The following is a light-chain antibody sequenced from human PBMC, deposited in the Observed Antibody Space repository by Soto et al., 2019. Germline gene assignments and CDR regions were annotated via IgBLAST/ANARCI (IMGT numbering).Light chain of an antibody. Sequence: QSGPAQPPPVSGAPGQRAPISCTGSTPNIGAGYNVHWYQQFPGTAPKLLIYANNNRPSGVPDRFSGSKSGTSASLAITGLQAEYEADYHCQTYNSSLSAHVFGSGTKVPVL. CDR1: TPNIGAGYN. V-gene: IGLV1-40*01. CDR2: ANN. J-gene: IGLJ1*01. CDR3: QTYNSSLSAHV.